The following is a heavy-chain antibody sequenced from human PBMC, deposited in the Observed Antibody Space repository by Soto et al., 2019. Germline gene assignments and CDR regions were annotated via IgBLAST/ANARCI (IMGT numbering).Heavy chain of an antibody. Sequence: SETLSLTCAVYGGSFCGYYWSWIRQPPGKGLEWIGEINHSGSTNYNPSLKSRVTISVDTSKNQFSLKLSSVTAADTAVYYCSGNSLLWFGEYRTYMDVWGKGTTVTVSS. V-gene: IGHV4-34*01. CDR2: INHSGST. CDR1: GGSFCGYY. J-gene: IGHJ6*03. D-gene: IGHD3-10*01. CDR3: SGNSLLWFGEYRTYMDV.